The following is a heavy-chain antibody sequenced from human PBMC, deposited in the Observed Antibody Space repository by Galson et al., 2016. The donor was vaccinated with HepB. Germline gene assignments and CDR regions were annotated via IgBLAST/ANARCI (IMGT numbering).Heavy chain of an antibody. CDR2: VYSGGST. CDR1: GFTVSSNY. D-gene: IGHD1-26*01. CDR3: VHLTSDYDQFYYSYNDMDV. V-gene: IGHV3-66*02. J-gene: IGHJ6*02. Sequence: SLRLSCAASGFTVSSNYMSWVRQAPGKGLEWVSVVYSGGSTYYADSVKGRFAISRDNSKNTLYLQMNSLRAEDTAVYYCVHLTSDYDQFYYSYNDMDVWGQGTTVTVSS.